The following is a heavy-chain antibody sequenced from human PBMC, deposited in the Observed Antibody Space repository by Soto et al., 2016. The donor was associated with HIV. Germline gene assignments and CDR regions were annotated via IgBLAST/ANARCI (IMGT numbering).Heavy chain of an antibody. Sequence: EVQLVESGGGLVQPGGSLRLSCAASGFTFSSYSMNWVRQAPGKGLEWVSYISSSSSTIYYADSVKGRFTISRDNAKNSLYLQMNSLRAEDTAVYYCARVGYYGSGSYPFDYWGQGTLVTVSS. CDR2: ISSSSSTI. CDR3: ARVGYYGSGSYPFDY. J-gene: IGHJ4*02. CDR1: GFTFSSYS. V-gene: IGHV3-48*04. D-gene: IGHD3-10*01.